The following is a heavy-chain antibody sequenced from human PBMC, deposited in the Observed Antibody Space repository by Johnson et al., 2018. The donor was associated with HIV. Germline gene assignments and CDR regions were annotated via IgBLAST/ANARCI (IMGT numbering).Heavy chain of an antibody. J-gene: IGHJ3*02. Sequence: QVQLVESGGGLVKPGGSLRLSCAASGFTFSDYYMSWIRQAPGTGLEWVSYISSGGNNIYYADSVKGRFTISRDNAKNSLYLLMNSLRPEDTSIYFCASEVEYSSLGGIWGQGTMVTVSS. D-gene: IGHD6-6*01. CDR2: ISSGGNNI. V-gene: IGHV3-11*04. CDR1: GFTFSDYY. CDR3: ASEVEYSSLGGI.